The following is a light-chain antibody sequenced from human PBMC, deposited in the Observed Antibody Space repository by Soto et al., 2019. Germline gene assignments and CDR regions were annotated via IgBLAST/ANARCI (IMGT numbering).Light chain of an antibody. CDR1: HSVSSSY. J-gene: IGKJ1*01. Sequence: ELVLTQSPGTLSLSPGERATLSCSASHSVSSSYLAWYQQKPGQAPRLLIYGASSRATGIPDRFSGSGSGTDFTITISILEPEDFAVYYCQQYGSSLGPFGQGTKVEIK. CDR3: QQYGSSLGP. V-gene: IGKV3-20*01. CDR2: GAS.